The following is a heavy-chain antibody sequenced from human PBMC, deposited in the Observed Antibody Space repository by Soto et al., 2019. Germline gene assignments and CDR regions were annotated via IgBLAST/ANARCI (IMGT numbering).Heavy chain of an antibody. CDR3: TRTFDGSDDFSPDFDY. D-gene: IGHD2-21*01. V-gene: IGHV3-73*02. CDR1: GFTFSGSA. J-gene: IGHJ4*02. CDR2: IRRRAKNYAT. Sequence: EVQLVESGGDLVQPGGSLKLSCAASGFTFSGSAMHWVRQASGKGLEWVGHIRRRAKNYATVYAASVKGRYIISRDDSKNTAYRQMNSLKTDDTAVYYCTRTFDGSDDFSPDFDYWGQGTLVTVSS.